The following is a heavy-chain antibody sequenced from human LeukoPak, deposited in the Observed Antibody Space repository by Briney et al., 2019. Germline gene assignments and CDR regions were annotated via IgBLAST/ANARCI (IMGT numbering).Heavy chain of an antibody. CDR2: VYYSGST. V-gene: IGHV4-59*08. D-gene: IGHD3-22*01. CDR3: ARSVYYYDDFDY. CDR1: GGSISTYY. J-gene: IGHJ4*02. Sequence: SGTLSLTCTVSGGSISTYYWNWIRQPPGKGLEWIGYVYYSGSTNYNPSLKSRVTISVDTSKNQFSLNLTSVTAAYTAVYYCARSVYYYDDFDYWGQGTLVTVSS.